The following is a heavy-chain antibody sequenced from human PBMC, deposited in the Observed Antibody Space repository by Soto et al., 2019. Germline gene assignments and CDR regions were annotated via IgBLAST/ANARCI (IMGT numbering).Heavy chain of an antibody. CDR3: AREWEDGGSPVVPAAIGWPPVGLYYYYYMDV. D-gene: IGHD2-2*01. J-gene: IGHJ6*03. V-gene: IGHV3-7*01. Sequence: EVQLVESGGGLVQPGGSLRLSCAASGFTFSSYWMSWVRQAPGKGLEWVANIKQDGSEKYYVDSVKGRFTISRDNAKNSLYLQMNSLRAEDTAVYYCAREWEDGGSPVVPAAIGWPPVGLYYYYYMDVWGKGTTVTVSS. CDR1: GFTFSSYW. CDR2: IKQDGSEK.